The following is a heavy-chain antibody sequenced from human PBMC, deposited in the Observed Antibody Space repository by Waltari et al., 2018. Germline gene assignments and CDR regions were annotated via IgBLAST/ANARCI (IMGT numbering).Heavy chain of an antibody. D-gene: IGHD6-19*01. CDR2: ISGSGGTT. CDR3: AKGSSGWYQIDY. Sequence: EVQLLESGGGLVQPGGSLTLSCAASGLTFRSYAMSWVRQAPGKGLEWVSGISGSGGTTYYADSVKGRFTISRDNSKSTLYLQINSLRAEDTAVYYCAKGSSGWYQIDYWGQGALVTVSS. J-gene: IGHJ4*02. CDR1: GLTFRSYA. V-gene: IGHV3-23*01.